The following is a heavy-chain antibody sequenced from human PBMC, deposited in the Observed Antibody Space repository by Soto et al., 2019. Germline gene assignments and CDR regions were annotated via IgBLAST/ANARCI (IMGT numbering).Heavy chain of an antibody. Sequence: SVKVSCKASGFTFTSSAVQWVRQARGQRLEWIGWIVVGSGNTNYAQKFQERVTMTTDTSTSTAYMELRSLRSDDTAVYYCARASGSSYWFDPWGQGTLVTVSS. CDR1: GFTFTSSA. CDR2: IVVGSGNT. D-gene: IGHD1-26*01. CDR3: ARASGSSYWFDP. J-gene: IGHJ5*02. V-gene: IGHV1-58*01.